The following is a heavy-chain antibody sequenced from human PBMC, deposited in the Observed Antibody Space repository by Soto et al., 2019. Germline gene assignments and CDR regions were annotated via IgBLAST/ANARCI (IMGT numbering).Heavy chain of an antibody. CDR3: ARIRITIFGVVISSQTYYYGMDV. CDR2: IIPIFGTA. J-gene: IGHJ6*02. Sequence: PVKVSYKASGGTFSSYAISWVRQAPGQGLERMGGIIPIFGTANYAQKFQGRVTITADKSTSTAYMELSSLRSEDTAVYYCARIRITIFGVVISSQTYYYGMDVWCQGTTVTFSS. CDR1: GGTFSSYA. V-gene: IGHV1-69*06. D-gene: IGHD3-3*01.